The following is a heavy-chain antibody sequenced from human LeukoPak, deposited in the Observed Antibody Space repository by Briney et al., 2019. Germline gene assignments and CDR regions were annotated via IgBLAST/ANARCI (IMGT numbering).Heavy chain of an antibody. CDR1: GDSISAYY. Sequence: SETLSLTCTVSGDSISAYYWSWIRQPPGMGLEWIGNIYYSGSTNYNPSLRSRVTISVDSSKNLFYLILSSVTAADTAVYYCAGGAYSHASDPYFDSWGQGTLVTVTS. V-gene: IGHV4-59*08. D-gene: IGHD5-18*01. CDR3: AGGAYSHASDPYFDS. CDR2: IYYSGST. J-gene: IGHJ4*02.